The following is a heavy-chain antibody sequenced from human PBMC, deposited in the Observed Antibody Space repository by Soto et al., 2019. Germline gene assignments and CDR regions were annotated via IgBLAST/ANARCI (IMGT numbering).Heavy chain of an antibody. CDR1: GFTVSSDR. Sequence: EMQLVETGGGLIQPGGSLRLSCAASGFTVSSDRMSWVRQAPGKRLEWISVMYYGGTTYYADSVQGRFTISRDSSTNTLYLQMTDLRADDTAVYYCAREAAGFDLWGQGTMVTVSS. D-gene: IGHD6-13*01. J-gene: IGHJ3*01. CDR2: MYYGGTT. V-gene: IGHV3-53*02. CDR3: AREAAGFDL.